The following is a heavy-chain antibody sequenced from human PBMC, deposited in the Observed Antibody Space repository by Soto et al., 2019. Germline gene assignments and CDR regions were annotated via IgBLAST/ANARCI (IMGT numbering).Heavy chain of an antibody. CDR3: ARRGSVRGSGWYYYYGMDV. CDR2: IIPIFGTA. V-gene: IGHV1-69*13. Sequence: SVKVSCKASGGTFSSYAISWVRQAPGQGLEWMGGIIPIFGTANYAQKFQGRVTITADESTSTAYMELSSLRSEDTAVYYCARRGSVRGSGWYYYYGMDVWGQGTTVTVSS. J-gene: IGHJ6*02. CDR1: GGTFSSYA. D-gene: IGHD6-19*01.